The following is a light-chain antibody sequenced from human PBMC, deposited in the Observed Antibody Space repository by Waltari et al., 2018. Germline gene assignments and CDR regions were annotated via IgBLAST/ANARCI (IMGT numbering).Light chain of an antibody. CDR2: ENN. V-gene: IGLV1-51*02. CDR3: GTWDSSLSSWV. J-gene: IGLJ3*02. Sequence: QSVLTQPPSVSAAPGQKVTISCSGSSSTLGNNYVSWYQQLPGTAPKLLIYENNKRPSGIPDRFSGSKSGTSATLGITGLQTGDEADYYCGTWDSSLSSWVFGGGTKLTVL. CDR1: SSTLGNNY.